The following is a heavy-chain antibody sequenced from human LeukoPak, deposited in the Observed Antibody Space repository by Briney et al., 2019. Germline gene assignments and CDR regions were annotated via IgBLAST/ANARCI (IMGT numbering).Heavy chain of an antibody. Sequence: GGSLRLSCAASGFTFSSYSINWVRQAPGKGLEWVSSISSSSSYIYYADSVKGRFTISRDNAKNSLYLQMNSLRAEDTAVYYCARDSSGWYRADYWGQGTLVTVSS. CDR3: ARDSSGWYRADY. V-gene: IGHV3-21*01. J-gene: IGHJ4*02. CDR2: ISSSSSYI. CDR1: GFTFSSYS. D-gene: IGHD6-19*01.